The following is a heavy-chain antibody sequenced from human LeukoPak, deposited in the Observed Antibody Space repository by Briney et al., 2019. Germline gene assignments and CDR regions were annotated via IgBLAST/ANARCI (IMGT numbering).Heavy chain of an antibody. V-gene: IGHV3-48*03. CDR2: ISSSGSTI. D-gene: IGHD6-13*01. CDR1: GFTFSSYE. Sequence: GGSLRLSCAASGFTFSSYEMNWVRQAPGKGLEWVSYISSSGSTIYYADSVKGRFTISRDNAKNSLYLQMNSLRAEDTAVYYCARAAGTLGCDYWGQGTLVTVSS. CDR3: ARAAGTLGCDY. J-gene: IGHJ4*02.